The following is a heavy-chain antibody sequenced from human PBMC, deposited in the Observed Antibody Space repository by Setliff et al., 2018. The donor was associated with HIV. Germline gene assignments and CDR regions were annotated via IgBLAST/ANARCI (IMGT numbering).Heavy chain of an antibody. CDR1: GGSISSSSYY. D-gene: IGHD2-2*01. V-gene: IGHV4-61*09. J-gene: IGHJ6*03. Sequence: SETLSLTCTVSGGSISSSSYYWSWIRQPAGKGLEWIGHIYTSGSTNYNSSLKSRVTISVDTSKNQFSLKLSSVTAADTAVYYCARVALHCSSTSSFAGDYYYYMDVWGKGTTVTVSS. CDR3: ARVALHCSSTSSFAGDYYYYMDV. CDR2: IYTSGST.